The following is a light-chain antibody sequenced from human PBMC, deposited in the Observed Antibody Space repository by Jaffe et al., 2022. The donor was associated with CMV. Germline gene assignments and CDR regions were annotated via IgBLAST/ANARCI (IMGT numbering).Light chain of an antibody. CDR1: QSVSSNY. J-gene: IGKJ5*01. CDR3: HQHGDQA. V-gene: IGKV3-20*01. Sequence: EIVLTQSPGTLSLSPGERVTLSCWASQSVSSNYLAWYQHKPGQPPRLLIYGASNRAAGIPDRFSGSGSGTHFTLTITRLEPEDFATYYCHQHGDQAFGQGTRLDI. CDR2: GAS.